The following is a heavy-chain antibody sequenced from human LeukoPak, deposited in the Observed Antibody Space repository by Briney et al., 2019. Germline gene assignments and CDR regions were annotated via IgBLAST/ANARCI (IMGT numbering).Heavy chain of an antibody. CDR1: GGSISSHY. V-gene: IGHV4-59*08. Sequence: SETLSLTCTVSGGSISSHYWSWVRQPPRKGLEWIGYIYYSGSTNYNPSLKSRVTISVDTSKNQFSLKLSSVTAADTAVYYCASHKTRGGWFDPWGQGTLVTVSS. D-gene: IGHD3-10*01. CDR2: IYYSGST. J-gene: IGHJ5*02. CDR3: ASHKTRGGWFDP.